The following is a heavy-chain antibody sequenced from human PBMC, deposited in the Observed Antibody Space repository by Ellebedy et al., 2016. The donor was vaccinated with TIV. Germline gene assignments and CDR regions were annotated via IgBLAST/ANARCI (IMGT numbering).Heavy chain of an antibody. V-gene: IGHV3-72*01. Sequence: PGGSLRLSCAASGFTFSDHYMDWVRHAPGKGLEWVGRTRIKANSYTTEYAASVTGRFTISRDDSKNSLYLQMNSLKTEDTAVYYCARVRRYDTTNYYLDYWGQGSLVTVSS. CDR2: TRIKANSYTT. CDR1: GFTFSDHY. CDR3: ARVRRYDTTNYYLDY. D-gene: IGHD3-22*01. J-gene: IGHJ4*02.